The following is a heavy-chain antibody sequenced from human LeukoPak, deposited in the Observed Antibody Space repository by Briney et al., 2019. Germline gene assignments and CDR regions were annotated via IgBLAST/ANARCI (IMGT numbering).Heavy chain of an antibody. CDR3: ARSHDFWSGSDNWFDP. CDR1: GGSISSGFYY. J-gene: IGHJ5*02. D-gene: IGHD3-3*01. CDR2: IYTNGST. Sequence: SEALSLTCTVSGGSISSGFYYWSWIRQPAGGGLEWIGRIYTNGSTNYSPFLKSRVPISIDTSKTQFSLKLSSVTAADTAVYYCARSHDFWSGSDNWFDPCSQGTLVTVSS. V-gene: IGHV4-61*02.